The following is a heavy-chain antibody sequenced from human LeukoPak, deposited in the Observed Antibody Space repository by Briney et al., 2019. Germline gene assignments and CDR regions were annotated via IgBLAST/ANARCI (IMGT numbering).Heavy chain of an antibody. CDR2: ISWNSVTI. J-gene: IGHJ4*02. V-gene: IGHV3-9*01. D-gene: IGHD1-14*01. Sequence: GESLRLPCVGSGFRFDDDGMHWVRQAPGKGLEWVAGISWNSVTIEYGDSVKGRFTISRDNAKSTLYLQMSSLRVEDTAVYHCVRNFATGDWGQGTLVTASS. CDR1: GFRFDDDG. CDR3: VRNFATGD.